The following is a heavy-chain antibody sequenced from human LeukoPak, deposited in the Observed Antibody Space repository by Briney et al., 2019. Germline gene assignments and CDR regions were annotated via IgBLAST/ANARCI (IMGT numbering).Heavy chain of an antibody. D-gene: IGHD3-10*01. Sequence: QTGGSPRLSCTASGFTFGDYAMSWVRQAPGKGLEWVGFIRSKAYGGTTEDAASVKGRFTISRDDSKSIAYLQVNSLKTEDTAVYYCTGSFGELSFFAHWGQGTLVTVSS. J-gene: IGHJ4*02. V-gene: IGHV3-49*04. CDR1: GFTFGDYA. CDR3: TGSFGELSFFAH. CDR2: IRSKAYGGTT.